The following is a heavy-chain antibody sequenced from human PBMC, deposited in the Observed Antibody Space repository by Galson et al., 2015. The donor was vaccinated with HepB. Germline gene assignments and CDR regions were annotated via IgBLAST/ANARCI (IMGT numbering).Heavy chain of an antibody. D-gene: IGHD3-22*01. CDR3: ANNYYDSSGYYHEYFQH. CDR1: GFTFSSYG. V-gene: IGHV3-30*18. CDR2: ISYDGSNK. Sequence: SLRLSCAASGFTFSSYGMHWVRRAPGKGLEWVAVISYDGSNKYYADSVKGRFTISRDNSKNTLYLQMNSLRAEDTAVYYCANNYYDSSGYYHEYFQHWGQGTLVTVSS. J-gene: IGHJ1*01.